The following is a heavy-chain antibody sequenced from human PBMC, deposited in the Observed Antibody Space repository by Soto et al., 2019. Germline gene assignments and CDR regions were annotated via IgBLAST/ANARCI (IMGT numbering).Heavy chain of an antibody. J-gene: IGHJ4*02. D-gene: IGHD3-9*01. CDR3: ARQAGYYSLDY. V-gene: IGHV4-59*08. CDR2: IYYSGST. Sequence: PSETLSLTCTVSGGSISSYYWSWIRQPPGKGLEWIGYIYYSGSTNYNPSLKSRVTISVDTSKNQFSLKLSSVTAADTAVYYCARQAGYYSLDYWGQGTLVTVSS. CDR1: GGSISSYY.